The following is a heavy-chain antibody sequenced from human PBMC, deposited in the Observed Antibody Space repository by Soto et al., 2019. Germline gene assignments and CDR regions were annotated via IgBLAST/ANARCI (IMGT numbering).Heavy chain of an antibody. D-gene: IGHD2-21*02. J-gene: IGHJ6*02. CDR2: TSFDGRHK. CDR1: GFRFSTYA. Sequence: QVQVAESGGGVVQPGESLRLSCTASGFRFSTYAMHWVRQAPGKGLEWVAVTSFDGRHKYYADAAKGRFTISRDNSKNTLYLEMKSLTTADTAVYYCARPPFGDSDDYYNGMDVLGQGTTVTVSS. V-gene: IGHV3-30*04. CDR3: ARPPFGDSDDYYNGMDV.